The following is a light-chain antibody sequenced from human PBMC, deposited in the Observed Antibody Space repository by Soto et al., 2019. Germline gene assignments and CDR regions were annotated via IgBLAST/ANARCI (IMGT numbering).Light chain of an antibody. V-gene: IGKV3-20*01. Sequence: EIVLTQSPGTLSLSPGERATLSCRASQSVSSSFLAWYQQKPGQAPRLLIYGASSRATGIPDSFSGSGSGTDFTLTISRLEPEDGAVYYCQQYGSSPLTFGGGTKVEIK. CDR2: GAS. J-gene: IGKJ4*01. CDR3: QQYGSSPLT. CDR1: QSVSSSF.